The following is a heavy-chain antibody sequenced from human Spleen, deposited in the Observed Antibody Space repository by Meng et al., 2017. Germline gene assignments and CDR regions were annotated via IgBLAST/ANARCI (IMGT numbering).Heavy chain of an antibody. J-gene: IGHJ4*02. V-gene: IGHV4-61*02. Sequence: SETLSLTCTVSGGSISSGSYYWSWIRQPAGKGLEWIGRIYTSGSTNYNPSLKSRVTMSVDTSKNQFSLKLTSVTAADTAVYYCARLGNWNQGDFWGQGTLVTVSS. CDR3: ARLGNWNQGDF. D-gene: IGHD1-1*01. CDR1: GGSISSGSYY. CDR2: IYTSGST.